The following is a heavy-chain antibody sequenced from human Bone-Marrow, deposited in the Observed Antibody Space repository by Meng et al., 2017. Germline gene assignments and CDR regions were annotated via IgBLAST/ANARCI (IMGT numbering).Heavy chain of an antibody. D-gene: IGHD1-26*01. J-gene: IGHJ4*02. V-gene: IGHV4-38-2*01. CDR2: IYHSGST. CDR1: GYSISSGYY. Sequence: SETLSLTCAVSGYSISSGYYWGWIRQPPGKGLEWIGSIYHSGSTYYNPSLKSRVTISVDTSKNQFSLKLSSVTAADTAVYYCASLGVGPNVYWGQGPLVTVSS. CDR3: ASLGVGPNVY.